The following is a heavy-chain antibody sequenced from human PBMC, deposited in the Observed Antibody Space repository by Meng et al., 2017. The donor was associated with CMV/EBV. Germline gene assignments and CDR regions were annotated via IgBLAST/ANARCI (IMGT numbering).Heavy chain of an antibody. CDR1: FTLSSYS. D-gene: IGHD6-13*01. Sequence: FTLSSYSMNWVRQAPGKGLEWVSSISSSSSYIYYADSVKGRFTISRDNAKNSLYLQMNSLRAEDTAVYYCARDPSGIAAAGTGGGFDYWGQGTLVTVSS. J-gene: IGHJ4*02. CDR2: ISSSSSYI. V-gene: IGHV3-21*01. CDR3: ARDPSGIAAAGTGGGFDY.